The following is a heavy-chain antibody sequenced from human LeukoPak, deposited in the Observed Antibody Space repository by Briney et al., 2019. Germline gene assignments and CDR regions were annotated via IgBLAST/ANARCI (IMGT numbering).Heavy chain of an antibody. D-gene: IGHD3-22*01. CDR3: ARDRTYYYDSSGYLGGVY. CDR2: INPNSGGT. J-gene: IGHJ4*02. V-gene: IGHV1-2*02. CDR1: GYTFTSYY. Sequence: GASVKVSCKASGYTFTSYYMHWVRQAPGQGLEWMGWINPNSGGTNYAQKFQGRVTMTRDTSISTAYMELSRLRSDDTAVYYCARDRTYYYDSSGYLGGVYWGQGTLVTVSS.